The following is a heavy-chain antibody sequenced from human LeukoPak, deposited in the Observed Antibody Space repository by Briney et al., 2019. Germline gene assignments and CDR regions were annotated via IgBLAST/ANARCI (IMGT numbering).Heavy chain of an antibody. CDR1: GFTFSSYE. Sequence: GGSLRLSCAASGFTFSSYEMNWVRQAPGKGLEWVSYISSSGSTIYYADSVKGRFTISRDNAKNSLYLQMNSLRAEDTAVYYCARARDIVVVVAATLTPFFDYWGQGTLVTVSS. J-gene: IGHJ4*02. V-gene: IGHV3-48*03. CDR3: ARARDIVVVVAATLTPFFDY. D-gene: IGHD2-15*01. CDR2: ISSSGSTI.